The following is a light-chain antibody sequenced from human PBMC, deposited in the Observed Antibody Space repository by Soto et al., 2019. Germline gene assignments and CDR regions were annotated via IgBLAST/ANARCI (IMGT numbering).Light chain of an antibody. CDR2: DAS. Sequence: DIQMTQSPSTLSASVGDRVTITCRASQSISSWLAWYQQKPGKAPRLLIYDASTLESGVPSSFSGSGSGTEFTLTISSLQPDDFATYYCQQYNSYSPSLTFGGGTKVEI. CDR3: QQYNSYSPSLT. CDR1: QSISSW. J-gene: IGKJ4*01. V-gene: IGKV1-5*01.